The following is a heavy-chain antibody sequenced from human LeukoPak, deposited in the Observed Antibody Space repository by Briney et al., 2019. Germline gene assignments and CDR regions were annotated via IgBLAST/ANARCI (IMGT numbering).Heavy chain of an antibody. D-gene: IGHD6-19*01. V-gene: IGHV3-21*04. J-gene: IGHJ4*02. CDR2: ISSSSSYI. CDR1: GFTFSSYS. CDR3: AITAGIAVAGTDY. Sequence: GGSLRLSCAASGFTFSSYSMNWVRQAPGKGLEWVSSISSSSSYIYYADSVKGRFTISRDNAKNSLYLQMNSLRAEDTAVYYCAITAGIAVAGTDYWGQGTLVTVSS.